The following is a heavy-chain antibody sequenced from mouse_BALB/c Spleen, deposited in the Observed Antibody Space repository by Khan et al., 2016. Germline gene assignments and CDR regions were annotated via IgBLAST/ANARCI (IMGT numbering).Heavy chain of an antibody. CDR2: ISYSGST. Sequence: EVQLQESGPGLVKPSQSLSLTCPVTGYSITSDYAWNWIRQFPGNKLEWMGYISYSGSTSYNPSLKSRISITRDTSKNQFFLQLNSVTTEDTATYYCARFYYGSSYWYFDVWGAGTTVTVSS. V-gene: IGHV3-2*02. CDR1: GYSITSDYA. J-gene: IGHJ1*01. D-gene: IGHD1-1*01. CDR3: ARFYYGSSYWYFDV.